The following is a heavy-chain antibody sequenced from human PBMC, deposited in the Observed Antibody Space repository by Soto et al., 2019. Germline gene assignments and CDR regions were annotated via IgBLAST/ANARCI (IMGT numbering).Heavy chain of an antibody. CDR1: GFTVSSNY. D-gene: IGHD4-17*01. Sequence: GGSLRLSCAASGFTVSSNYMSWVRQAPGKGLEWVSVIYSGGSTYYADSVKGRFTISRDNSKNTLYLQMNSLRAEDTAVYYCARDSRDYEGAFDIWGQGTMVTVSS. CDR3: ARDSRDYEGAFDI. V-gene: IGHV3-53*01. CDR2: IYSGGST. J-gene: IGHJ3*02.